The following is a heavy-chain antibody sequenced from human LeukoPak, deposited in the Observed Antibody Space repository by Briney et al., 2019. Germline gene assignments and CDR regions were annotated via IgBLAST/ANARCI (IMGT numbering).Heavy chain of an antibody. D-gene: IGHD3-16*02. CDR2: IYTSGST. V-gene: IGHV4-61*02. CDR3: ARDYRDADAFAI. Sequence: TSETLSLTCTVSGGSISTGTNYWSWIRQPAGKGLEWIERIYTSGSTNYNPSLRSRVTISVDTSKNQFSLKLSSVTAADTAVYYCARDYRDADAFAIWGHGTMVTVSS. CDR1: GGSISTGTNY. J-gene: IGHJ3*02.